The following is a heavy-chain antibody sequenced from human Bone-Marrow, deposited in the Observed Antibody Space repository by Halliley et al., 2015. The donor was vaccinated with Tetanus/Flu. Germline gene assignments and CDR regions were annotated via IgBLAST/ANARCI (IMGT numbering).Heavy chain of an antibody. J-gene: IGHJ4*02. CDR2: IKGDGTYS. CDR3: ARDGVLCDHDF. D-gene: IGHD2-21*02. Sequence: GLLWVSLIKGDGTYSNSPDSVKCRFTISRDNAKTTLYLQMNSRRVEDTAVYYCARDGVLCDHDFWGQGTLVTVSS. V-gene: IGHV3-74*01.